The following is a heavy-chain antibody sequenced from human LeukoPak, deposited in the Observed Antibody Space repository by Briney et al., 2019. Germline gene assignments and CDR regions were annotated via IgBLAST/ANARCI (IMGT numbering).Heavy chain of an antibody. D-gene: IGHD2-15*01. V-gene: IGHV1-58*01. J-gene: IGHJ6*02. CDR1: GFTFTSSA. Sequence: SVKVSCKASGFTFTSSAVQWVRQARGQHLEWIGWIVVGSGNTNYAQKFQERVTITRDMSTSTAYMELSSLRSEDTAVYYCAAGYCSGGSCYPYYYYGMDVWGQGTTVTVSS. CDR3: AAGYCSGGSCYPYYYYGMDV. CDR2: IVVGSGNT.